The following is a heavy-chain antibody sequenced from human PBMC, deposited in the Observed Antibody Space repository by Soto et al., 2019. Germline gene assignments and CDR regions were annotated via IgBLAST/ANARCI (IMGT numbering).Heavy chain of an antibody. Sequence: QVQLQQWGAGLLKPSETLSLTCAVYGGSFSGYYWSWIRQPPGKGLEWIGEINHSGSTNYNPSLKSRVTISVDTSKNQFSLKLSSVTAADTAVYYCARVVVVAATQRSNFQHWGQGTLVTVSS. D-gene: IGHD2-15*01. CDR3: ARVVVVAATQRSNFQH. CDR2: INHSGST. J-gene: IGHJ1*01. CDR1: GGSFSGYY. V-gene: IGHV4-34*01.